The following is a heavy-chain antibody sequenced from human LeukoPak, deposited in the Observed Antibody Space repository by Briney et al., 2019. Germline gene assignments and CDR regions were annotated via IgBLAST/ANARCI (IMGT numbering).Heavy chain of an antibody. Sequence: TGGSLRLSCAASEFTVSSNYMNWVRQAPGKGLEWVSVIYSGGSTYYADSVKGRFTISRDNSKNTLYLQMNSLRAEDTAVYYCAGGARRQQPFDYWSQGTLVTVSS. CDR3: AGGARRQQPFDY. D-gene: IGHD6-13*01. J-gene: IGHJ4*02. CDR1: EFTVSSNY. V-gene: IGHV3-66*01. CDR2: IYSGGST.